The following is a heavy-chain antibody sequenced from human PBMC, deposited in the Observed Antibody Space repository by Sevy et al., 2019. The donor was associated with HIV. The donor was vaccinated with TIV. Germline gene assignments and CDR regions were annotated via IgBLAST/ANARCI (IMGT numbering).Heavy chain of an antibody. D-gene: IGHD2-15*01. CDR1: GFTFSSYS. CDR2: ISSSSSYI. J-gene: IGHJ4*02. Sequence: GGSLRLSCAASGFTFSSYSMNWVRQAPGKGLEWVSSISSSSSYIYYADSVKGRFTISRDNAKNSLYLQMNSLRAEDTAVYYCARGCVVVVAPFDYWGQGTLVTVSS. CDR3: ARGCVVVVAPFDY. V-gene: IGHV3-21*01.